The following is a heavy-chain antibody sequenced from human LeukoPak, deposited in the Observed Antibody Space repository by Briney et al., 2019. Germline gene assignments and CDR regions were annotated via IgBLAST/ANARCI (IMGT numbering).Heavy chain of an antibody. CDR1: GGTFSSYA. CDR3: ARDATYYYDSSGRPGGY. CDR2: IIPILGIA. D-gene: IGHD3-22*01. V-gene: IGHV1-69*04. Sequence: ASVKVSCKASGGTFSSYAISWVRQAPGQGLEWMGRIIPILGIANYAQKFQGRVTITADKSTSTAYMELSSLRSEDTAVYYCARDATYYYDSSGRPGGYWGQGTLVTVSS. J-gene: IGHJ4*02.